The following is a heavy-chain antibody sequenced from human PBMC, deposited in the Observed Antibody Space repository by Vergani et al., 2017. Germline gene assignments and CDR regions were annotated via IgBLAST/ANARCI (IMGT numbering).Heavy chain of an antibody. CDR1: GFTFSSDS. Sequence: EVQLVESGGGLVKPGGSLRLSCEASGFTFSSDSMNWVRQAPGKGLEWVSSISSSGSYIYYADSVKGRFTISRDNAKNSLYLQMNSLRAEDTAVDYCARGGSGCVLDYWGQGTLVTVSS. CDR2: ISSSGSYI. V-gene: IGHV3-21*01. J-gene: IGHJ4*02. CDR3: ARGGSGCVLDY. D-gene: IGHD3-22*01.